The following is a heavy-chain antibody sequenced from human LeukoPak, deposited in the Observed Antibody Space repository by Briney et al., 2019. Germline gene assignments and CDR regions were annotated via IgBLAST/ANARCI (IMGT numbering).Heavy chain of an antibody. D-gene: IGHD3-16*01. CDR1: GGSISSYY. V-gene: IGHV4-59*12. CDR2: ISYSGST. CDR3: ATDHYKLRGGVQFDI. Sequence: SETLSLTSTVSGGSISSYYWSWIRQPPGKGLEWIGYISYSGSTKYNPSLKSRVTISVDTSKNQFSLRLSSVTAADTAVYYCATDHYKLRGGVQFDIWGQGTMVTVSS. J-gene: IGHJ3*02.